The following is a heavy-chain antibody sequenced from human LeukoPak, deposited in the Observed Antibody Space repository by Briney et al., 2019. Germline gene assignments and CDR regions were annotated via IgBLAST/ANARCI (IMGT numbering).Heavy chain of an antibody. Sequence: ASVKVSCKASGGTFSSYAISWVRQAPGQGLEWMGGIIPIFGTANYAQKFQGRVTITTDESTSTAYMELSSLRSEDTAVYYCAGTGVEYSSSYYFDYWGQGTLVTVSS. CDR2: IIPIFGTA. CDR1: GGTFSSYA. J-gene: IGHJ4*02. CDR3: AGTGVEYSSSYYFDY. D-gene: IGHD6-6*01. V-gene: IGHV1-69*05.